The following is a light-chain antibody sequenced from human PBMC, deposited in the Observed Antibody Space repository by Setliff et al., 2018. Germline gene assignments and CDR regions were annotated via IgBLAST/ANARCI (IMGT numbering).Light chain of an antibody. CDR1: SSDVGGYDS. J-gene: IGLJ1*01. V-gene: IGLV2-14*01. CDR2: EVS. CDR3: SSYSSDTLGV. Sequence: SVLTQPASVSGSPGQSITLSCTGTSSDVGGYDSVSWYQQHPGTAPKLIIYEVSHRPSGVSDRFSGSKSGNTASLTISGLQTEDEADYYCSSYSSDTLGVFGTGTKVTVL.